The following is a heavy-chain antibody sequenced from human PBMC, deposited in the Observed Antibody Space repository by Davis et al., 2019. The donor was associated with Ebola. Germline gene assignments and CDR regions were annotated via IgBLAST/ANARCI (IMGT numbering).Heavy chain of an antibody. D-gene: IGHD1-1*01. Sequence: GESLKISCAASGFSFSRTDMNWFRQAPGRGPEWVSNINGGGDKTYYADSVKGRLTISRDNFKNTLYLQLDSLRIEDTARYYCAGDPNWESGSWGQGTLVSVSS. CDR2: INGGGDKT. CDR1: GFSFSRTD. J-gene: IGHJ5*02. V-gene: IGHV3-23*01. CDR3: AGDPNWESGS.